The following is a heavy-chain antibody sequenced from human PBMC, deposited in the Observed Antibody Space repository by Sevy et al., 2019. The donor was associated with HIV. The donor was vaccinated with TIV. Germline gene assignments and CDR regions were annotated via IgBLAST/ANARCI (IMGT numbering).Heavy chain of an antibody. CDR1: GFSFSYYG. J-gene: IGHJ6*02. CDR3: ANAYSGSYSHSYLYALDV. CDR2: ISHDGINE. V-gene: IGHV3-30*18. Sequence: GGYLRLSCTGSGFSFSYYGIHWVRQAPGKGLDWVALISHDGINEYYADSVKGRFTISRDNSKNTVYLEMNRLRNEDTAIYFCANAYSGSYSHSYLYALDVWGQGTTVTVPS. D-gene: IGHD1-26*01.